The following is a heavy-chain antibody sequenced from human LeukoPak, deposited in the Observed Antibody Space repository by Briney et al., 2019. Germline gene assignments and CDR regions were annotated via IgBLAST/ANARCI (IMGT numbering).Heavy chain of an antibody. Sequence: SETLSLTCTVSDDSISDYYWSWIRQPPGKGLEWIGYIYYSGSTNYNPSLKSRVTISVDTSKNQFSLKLSSVTAADTAVYYCASGSYYETFDYWGQGTLVTVSS. CDR2: IYYSGST. J-gene: IGHJ4*02. CDR1: DDSISDYY. D-gene: IGHD1-26*01. CDR3: ASGSYYETFDY. V-gene: IGHV4-59*01.